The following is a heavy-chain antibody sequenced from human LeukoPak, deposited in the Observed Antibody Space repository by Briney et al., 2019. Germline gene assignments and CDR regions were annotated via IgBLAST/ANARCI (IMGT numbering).Heavy chain of an antibody. D-gene: IGHD3-3*01. CDR1: GWSVSGYY. CDR2: INHSGST. Sequence: SETLSLTCAVYGWSVSGYYWRGIRQHPGKGLEWIGEINHSGSTNYNPSLKSRVTISVGTSKNQFSLKLSSVTAADTAVYYCARGGYDFWSGYIDYWGQGTLVTVSS. V-gene: IGHV4-34*01. J-gene: IGHJ4*02. CDR3: ARGGYDFWSGYIDY.